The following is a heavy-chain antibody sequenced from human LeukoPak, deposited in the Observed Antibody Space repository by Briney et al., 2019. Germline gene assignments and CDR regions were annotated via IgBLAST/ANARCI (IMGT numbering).Heavy chain of an antibody. CDR3: ARDSGSGSYSGY. J-gene: IGHJ4*02. D-gene: IGHD3-10*01. CDR2: ISSSGSTI. V-gene: IGHV3-11*04. Sequence: MAGGSLRLSCAASGFTFSDYYMSWIRQAPGKGLEWVSYISSSGSTIYYADSVKGRFTISRDNAKNSLYLQMNSLGAEDTAAYYCARDSGSGSYSGYWGLGTLVTVSS. CDR1: GFTFSDYY.